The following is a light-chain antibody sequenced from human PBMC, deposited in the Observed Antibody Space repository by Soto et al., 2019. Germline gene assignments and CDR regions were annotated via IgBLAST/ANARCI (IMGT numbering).Light chain of an antibody. CDR1: QSFSSY. V-gene: IGKV3-11*01. J-gene: IGKJ2*01. CDR2: GAS. Sequence: EIVLTQSPATLSLSPGERATLSCRASQSFSSYLAWYQQKPGQAPRLLIYGASNRATGIPARFSGSGSGTDFTLAISSLEPEDCAVYYCQQRSNWPYTFGQGTKLEI. CDR3: QQRSNWPYT.